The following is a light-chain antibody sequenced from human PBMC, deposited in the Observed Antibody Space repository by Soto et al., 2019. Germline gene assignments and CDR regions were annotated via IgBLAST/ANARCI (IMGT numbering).Light chain of an antibody. V-gene: IGKV3-20*01. CDR1: QTTSRRY. CDR2: GAI. J-gene: IGKJ5*01. Sequence: EIVLTQSPGTLSLSPGERATLSCRASQTTSRRYLAWYQQTPGQAPRLLIYGAITRATGIPDRFSGSWSGTDFTLTIDRLEPEDFAVYYCQHYGSSVPITFGQGTRLEI. CDR3: QHYGSSVPIT.